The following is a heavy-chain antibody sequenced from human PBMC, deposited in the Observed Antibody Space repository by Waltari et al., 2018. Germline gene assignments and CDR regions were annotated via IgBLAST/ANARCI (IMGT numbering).Heavy chain of an antibody. J-gene: IGHJ4*02. CDR3: ARRESSGWWYFHY. V-gene: IGHV3-7*01. CDR1: GFTFSSHY. CDR2: MSQDGSGK. D-gene: IGHD6-19*01. Sequence: EVQLVESGGGLVQPGGSLRLSCAASGFTFSSHYMSWVRQAPGKGLRWMASMSQDGSGKCYVDSVKGRFVISRDNAENSLYLQMDSLRAEDTAVYYCARRESSGWWYFHYWGQGTLVTVSS.